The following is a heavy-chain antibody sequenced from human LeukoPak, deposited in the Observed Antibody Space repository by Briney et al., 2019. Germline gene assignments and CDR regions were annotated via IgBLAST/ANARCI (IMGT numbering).Heavy chain of an antibody. CDR3: ATASEPLRYCSSTSCYPRTYYGMDV. D-gene: IGHD2-2*01. V-gene: IGHV1-46*01. Sequence: ASVTVSCKASGYTFTIYYMHWVRQAPGQGLEWMGIINPSGGSTSYAQKFQGRVTMTRDTSTSTVYMELSSLRSEDTAVYYCATASEPLRYCSSTSCYPRTYYGMDVWGQGTTVTVSS. CDR2: INPSGGST. J-gene: IGHJ6*02. CDR1: GYTFTIYY.